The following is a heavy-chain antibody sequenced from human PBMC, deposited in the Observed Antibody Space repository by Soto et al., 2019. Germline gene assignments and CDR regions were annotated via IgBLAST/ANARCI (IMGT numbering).Heavy chain of an antibody. Sequence: ASVKVSCKASGYTFTSYYMHWVRQAPGQELVWMGWINAGNGNTKYSQKFQGRVTITRDTSASTAYMELSSLRSEDTAVYYCARMRAVVPAAKNYYYYGMDVWGQGTTVTVSS. CDR3: ARMRAVVPAAKNYYYYGMDV. CDR1: GYTFTSYY. V-gene: IGHV1-3*01. D-gene: IGHD2-2*01. CDR2: INAGNGNT. J-gene: IGHJ6*02.